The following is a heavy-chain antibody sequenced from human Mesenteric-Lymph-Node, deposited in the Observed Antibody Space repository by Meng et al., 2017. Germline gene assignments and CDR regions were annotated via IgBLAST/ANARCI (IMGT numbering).Heavy chain of an antibody. CDR2: LYPGDSII. J-gene: IGHJ4*02. CDR1: GYSFTSYW. D-gene: IGHD4-17*01. V-gene: IGHV5-51*01. CDR3: ARSQAYVTNEGSLGYYFDY. Sequence: KVSCKGSGYSFTSYWIGWVRQMPGKGLEWMGILYPGDSIITYSPSFQGHVTISADKSISTAYLQWSSLKASDTAMYYCARSQAYVTNEGSLGYYFDYWGQGTLVTVSS.